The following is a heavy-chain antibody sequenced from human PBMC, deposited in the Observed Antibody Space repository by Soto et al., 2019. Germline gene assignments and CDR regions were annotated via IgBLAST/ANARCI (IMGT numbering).Heavy chain of an antibody. CDR2: IYSDGTT. CDR3: ARAPTITTIYDC. D-gene: IGHD4-4*01. J-gene: IGHJ4*02. V-gene: IGHV3-66*01. CDR1: GFTVGSNY. Sequence: GGSLRLSCAASGFTVGSNYMSWVRQAPGMGLEWVSIIYSDGTTYYTDSVEGRFTISRDNSKNTVYLQMDSLRAEDTAVYYCARAPTITTIYDCWGQGTLVTVSS.